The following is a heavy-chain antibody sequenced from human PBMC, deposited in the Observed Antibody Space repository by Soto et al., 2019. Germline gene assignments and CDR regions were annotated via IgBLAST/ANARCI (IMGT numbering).Heavy chain of an antibody. D-gene: IGHD2-2*01. Sequence: ASVKVSCKASGYTFTSYYMHWVRQAPGQGLEWMGIINPSGGSTSYAQKFQGRVTMTRDTSTSTVYMELSSLRSEDTAVYYFVLVPAAMPQDPLAIRAQGTMV. V-gene: IGHV1-46*01. CDR1: GYTFTSYY. CDR3: VLVPAAMPQDPLAI. CDR2: INPSGGST. J-gene: IGHJ3*02.